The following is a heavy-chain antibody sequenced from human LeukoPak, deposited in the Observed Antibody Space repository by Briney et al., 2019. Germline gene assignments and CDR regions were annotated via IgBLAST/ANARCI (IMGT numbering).Heavy chain of an antibody. V-gene: IGHV1-18*01. D-gene: IGHD1-26*01. J-gene: IGHJ3*02. Sequence: SVKVSCKASGYTFTSYGISWVRQAPGQGLEWMGWISAYDGNTNYAQKLLGRVTMTTDTSTSTAYMELRSLRSDDTAVYYCARVFSRGVGRLDIWGQGTMVTVSS. CDR3: ARVFSRGVGRLDI. CDR1: GYTFTSYG. CDR2: ISAYDGNT.